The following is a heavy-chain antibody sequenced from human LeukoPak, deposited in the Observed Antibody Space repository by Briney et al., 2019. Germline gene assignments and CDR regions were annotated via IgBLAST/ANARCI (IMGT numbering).Heavy chain of an antibody. CDR1: GGSISSGGYY. CDR3: ARGFYCSSTSCYDWFDP. Sequence: SSRTLSLTCTVSGGSISSGGYYWSWIRQHPGKGLEWIGYIYYSGSTYYNPSLKSRVTISVDTSKNQFSLKLSSVTAADTAVYYCARGFYCSSTSCYDWFDPWGQGTLVTVSS. V-gene: IGHV4-31*03. J-gene: IGHJ5*02. CDR2: IYYSGST. D-gene: IGHD2-2*01.